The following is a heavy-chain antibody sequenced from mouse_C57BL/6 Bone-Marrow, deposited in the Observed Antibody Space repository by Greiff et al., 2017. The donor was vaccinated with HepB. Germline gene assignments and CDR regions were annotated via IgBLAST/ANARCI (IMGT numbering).Heavy chain of an antibody. V-gene: IGHV2-6-1*01. CDR3: ARHNGYFYYAMDY. J-gene: IGHJ4*01. CDR2: IWSDGST. CDR1: GFSLTSYG. Sequence: QVQLKESGPGLVAPSQRLSITCTVSGFSLTSYGVHWVRQPPGKGLEWLVVIWSDGSTTYNSALKSRLSISKDNSKSQVFLKMNSLQTDDTAMYYCARHNGYFYYAMDYWGQGTSVTVSS. D-gene: IGHD2-3*01.